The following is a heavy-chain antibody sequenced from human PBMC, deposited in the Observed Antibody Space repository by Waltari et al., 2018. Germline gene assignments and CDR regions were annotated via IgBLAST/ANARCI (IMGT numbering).Heavy chain of an antibody. V-gene: IGHV1-69*01. J-gene: IGHJ4*02. CDR3: ARGPPDYCSSTSCHFDY. Sequence: QVQLVQSGAAVRKPGSSVKFSCKASGDTFRRDAISWVTPGTDQGLEWMGGIIPIFCTANYAQKFQGRVTITADESTSTAYMELSSLRSEDTAVYYCARGPPDYCSSTSCHFDYWGQGTLVTVSS. CDR2: IIPIFCTA. D-gene: IGHD2-2*01. CDR1: GDTFRRDA.